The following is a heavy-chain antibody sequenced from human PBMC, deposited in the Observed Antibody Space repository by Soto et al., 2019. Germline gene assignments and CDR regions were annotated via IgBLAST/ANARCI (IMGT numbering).Heavy chain of an antibody. D-gene: IGHD1-20*01. CDR3: ATISNWDDVDFDY. J-gene: IGHJ4*02. Sequence: PGGSLRLSCAASGFTFSSYWMNWVRQAPGKGLEWVANIKQDGSVKYYVDSVKGRFSISRDNAKNSLYLQMNSLRADDMAVYYCATISNWDDVDFDYWGQGILVTVSS. CDR1: GFTFSSYW. V-gene: IGHV3-7*01. CDR2: IKQDGSVK.